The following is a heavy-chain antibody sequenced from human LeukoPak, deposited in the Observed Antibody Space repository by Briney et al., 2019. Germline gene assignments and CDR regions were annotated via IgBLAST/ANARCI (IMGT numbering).Heavy chain of an antibody. CDR1: GGTFSSYA. CDR3: ARVVVAAISYYYYMDV. D-gene: IGHD2-15*01. J-gene: IGHJ6*03. V-gene: IGHV1-69*05. Sequence: ASVKVSCKASGGTFSSYAISWVRQAPGQGLEWMAGIIPIFGTANYAQKFQGRVTITTDESTSTAYMELSSLRSEDTAVYYCARVVVAAISYYYYMDVWGKGTTVTVSS. CDR2: IIPIFGTA.